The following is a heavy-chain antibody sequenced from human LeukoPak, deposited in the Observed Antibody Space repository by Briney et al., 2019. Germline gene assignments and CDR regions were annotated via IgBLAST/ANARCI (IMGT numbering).Heavy chain of an antibody. CDR2: ISGSGSNT. Sequence: GRSLRLSCAASGFTFDDHAMHWVRQAPGKGLEWVSSISGSGSNTYYADSVKGRFTISRDNSKNTLYLQMNSLRAEDTAIYYCAKDHGSLGSRLNWGQGTLVTVSS. D-gene: IGHD3-10*01. V-gene: IGHV3-23*01. J-gene: IGHJ4*02. CDR3: AKDHGSLGSRLN. CDR1: GFTFDDHA.